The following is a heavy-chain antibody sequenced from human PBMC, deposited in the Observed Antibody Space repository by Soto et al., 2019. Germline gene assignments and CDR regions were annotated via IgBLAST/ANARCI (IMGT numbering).Heavy chain of an antibody. CDR2: IYHSGST. V-gene: IGHV4-30-2*01. J-gene: IGHJ4*02. CDR3: ASGLVTTLHS. D-gene: IGHD4-17*01. CDR1: GGSLSRGGYS. Sequence: SETLSLTCAGSGGSLSRGGYSWSWIRPPTGKGLEWIGYIYHSGSTYYNPSLKSRVTISVDRSKNQFSLKLSSVTAADTAVYYCASGLVTTLHSWGQGTLVTVSS.